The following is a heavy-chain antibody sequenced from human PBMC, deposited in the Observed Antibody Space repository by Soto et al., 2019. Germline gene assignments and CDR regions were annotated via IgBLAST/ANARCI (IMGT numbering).Heavy chain of an antibody. CDR1: GFIFSSYG. D-gene: IGHD2-2*01. CDR3: AKAPSLEDYYGMDV. CDR2: ISYDGSNK. Sequence: QVQLVESGGGVVQPGRSLRLSCAASGFIFSSYGMHWVRQAPGKGLEWVAVISYDGSNKYYADSVKGRFTISRDNSKNTLYLHMNSLRDEDTAVYYCAKAPSLEDYYGMDVWGQVTAVTVSS. V-gene: IGHV3-30*18. J-gene: IGHJ6*02.